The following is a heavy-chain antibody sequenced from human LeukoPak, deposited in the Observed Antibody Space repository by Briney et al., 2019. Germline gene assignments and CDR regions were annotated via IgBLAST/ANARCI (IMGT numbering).Heavy chain of an antibody. D-gene: IGHD6-19*01. CDR3: ASNAGYSSGWYAIDAFDI. V-gene: IGHV1-24*01. J-gene: IGHJ3*02. CDR2: FDPEDGET. Sequence: GASVKVSCKVSGYTLTELSMHWVRQAPGKGLEWTGGFDPEDGETIYAQKFQGRVTMTEDTSTDTAYMELSSLRSEDTAVYYCASNAGYSSGWYAIDAFDIWGQGTMVTVSS. CDR1: GYTLTELS.